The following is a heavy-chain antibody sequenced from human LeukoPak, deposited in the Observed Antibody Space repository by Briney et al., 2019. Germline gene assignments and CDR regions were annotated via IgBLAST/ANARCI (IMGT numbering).Heavy chain of an antibody. V-gene: IGHV3-74*01. CDR1: GFTFSSYG. J-gene: IGHJ6*02. Sequence: PGGSLRLSCAASGFTFSSYGMHWVRQAPGKGLVWVSRINKDGSSTSYADSVKGRVTISGDNAKNTLYLQMNSLRAEDTAAYYCARDGENYDMDVWGQGTTVTVSS. D-gene: IGHD3-10*01. CDR3: ARDGENYDMDV. CDR2: INKDGSST.